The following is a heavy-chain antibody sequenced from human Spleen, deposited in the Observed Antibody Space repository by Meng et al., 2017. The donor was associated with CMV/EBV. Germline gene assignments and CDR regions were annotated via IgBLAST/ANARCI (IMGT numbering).Heavy chain of an antibody. CDR2: IYTSGST. Sequence: LAELGPGSRKPSETLSPTCTGVVGSISSYYWSWVRQPAGKGLEWIGRIYTSGSTNYNPSLKSRVTMSVDTSKNQFSLKLSSVTAADTAVYYCARGGYYVGWGQGTLVTVSS. CDR1: VGSISSYY. D-gene: IGHD3-10*02. CDR3: ARGGYYVG. J-gene: IGHJ4*02. V-gene: IGHV4-4*07.